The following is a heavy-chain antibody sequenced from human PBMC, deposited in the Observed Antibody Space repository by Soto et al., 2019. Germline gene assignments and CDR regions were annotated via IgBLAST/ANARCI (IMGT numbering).Heavy chain of an antibody. CDR3: AGYCSCTSCYAHNFDY. CDR1: GYTLTELS. CDR2: FDPEDGET. J-gene: IGHJ4*02. V-gene: IGHV1-24*01. D-gene: IGHD2-2*01. Sequence: ASVKVSCKVSGYTLTELSMHWVLQAHGKGLEWMGGFDPEDGETIYAQKFQGRVTMTEDTSTDTAYMELSSLRSEDTAVYYCAGYCSCTSCYAHNFDYWGQGTLVTVSS.